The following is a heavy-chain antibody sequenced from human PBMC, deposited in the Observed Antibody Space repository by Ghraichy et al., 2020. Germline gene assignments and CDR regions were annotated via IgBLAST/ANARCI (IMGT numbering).Heavy chain of an antibody. CDR1: GFTFDDYA. CDR2: ISGDGGRT. V-gene: IGHV3-43*02. CDR3: AKDLGYSSGWLTFDY. D-gene: IGHD6-19*01. J-gene: IGHJ4*02. Sequence: GGSLRLSCAASGFTFDDYAMHWVRQAPGKGLEWVSLISGDGGRTYYADSVKGRFTISRDNSKNSLYLQMNSLRTEDTALYYCAKDLGYSSGWLTFDYWGQGTLVTVSS.